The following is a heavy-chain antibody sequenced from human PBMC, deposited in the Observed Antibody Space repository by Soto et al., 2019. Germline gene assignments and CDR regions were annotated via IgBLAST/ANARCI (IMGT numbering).Heavy chain of an antibody. Sequence: QLQLQESGPGLVKPSETLSLTCTVSGGSISSSSYYWGWIRQPPGKGLEWIGSIYYSGSTYYNPSLKSRVTISVDTSKNQFSLKLSSVTAADTAVYYCARRAEYSSPRGAFDIWGQGTMVTVSS. CDR2: IYYSGST. V-gene: IGHV4-39*01. CDR1: GGSISSSSYY. J-gene: IGHJ3*02. D-gene: IGHD6-6*01. CDR3: ARRAEYSSPRGAFDI.